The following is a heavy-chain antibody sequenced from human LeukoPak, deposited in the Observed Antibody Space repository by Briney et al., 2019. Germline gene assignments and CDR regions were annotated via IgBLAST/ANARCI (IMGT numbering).Heavy chain of an antibody. V-gene: IGHV3-30*04. J-gene: IGHJ3*02. Sequence: PGGSLRLSCAACGFTFSSYAMHWVCQAPGKGLEWVAVISYDGSNKYYADSVKGRFTISRDNSKNTLYLQMNSLRAEDTAVYYCASGFTWQELYDAFDIWGQGTMVTVSS. CDR2: ISYDGSNK. D-gene: IGHD1-26*01. CDR1: GFTFSSYA. CDR3: ASGFTWQELYDAFDI.